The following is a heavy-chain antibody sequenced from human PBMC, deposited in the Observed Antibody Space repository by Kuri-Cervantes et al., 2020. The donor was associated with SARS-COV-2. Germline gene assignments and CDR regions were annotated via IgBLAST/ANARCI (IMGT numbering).Heavy chain of an antibody. Sequence: SDAASGFIFSSYTMHWVRQAPRKVLEWVAVICYDGSNKYYAESVKCLFSISSDNSRNPLYLQMNSLRAEETAVYYCSRAYRSGWYYYYGMDVWGQGTTVTVSS. CDR3: SRAYRSGWYYYYGMDV. D-gene: IGHD6-19*01. J-gene: IGHJ6*02. V-gene: IGHV3-33*08. CDR2: ICYDGSNK. CDR1: GFIFSSYT.